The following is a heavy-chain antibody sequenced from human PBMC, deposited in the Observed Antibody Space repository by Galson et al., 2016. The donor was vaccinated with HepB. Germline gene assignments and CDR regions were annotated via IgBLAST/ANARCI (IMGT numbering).Heavy chain of an antibody. CDR1: GFTSSTYA. D-gene: IGHD3-9*01. CDR2: ISATGSST. V-gene: IGHV3-23*01. J-gene: IGHJ4*02. CDR3: ATNGPQLYFHWLNSFYY. Sequence: SLRLSCAASGFTSSTYAMSWVRQAPGKGLEWVSAISATGSSTYYADSVKGRFTISKDNSKNTLYLQMNGLRTEDTAIYYCATNGPQLYFHWLNSFYYWGQGTLVTVSS.